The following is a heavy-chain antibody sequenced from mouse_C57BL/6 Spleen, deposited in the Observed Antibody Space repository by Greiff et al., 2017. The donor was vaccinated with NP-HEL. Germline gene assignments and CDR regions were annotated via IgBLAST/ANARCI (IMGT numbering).Heavy chain of an antibody. J-gene: IGHJ2*01. D-gene: IGHD1-1*01. CDR1: GYTFTDYY. Sequence: VHVKQSGPELVKPGASVKISCKASGYTFTDYYMNWVKQSHGKSLEWIGDINPNNGGTSYNQKFKGKATLTVDKSSSTAYMELRSLTSEDSAVYYCGRRRIYYGSSSFDYWGQGTTLTVSS. CDR2: INPNNGGT. V-gene: IGHV1-26*01. CDR3: GRRRIYYGSSSFDY.